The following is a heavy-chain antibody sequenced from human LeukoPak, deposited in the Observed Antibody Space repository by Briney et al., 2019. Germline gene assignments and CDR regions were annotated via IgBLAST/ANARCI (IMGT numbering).Heavy chain of an antibody. D-gene: IGHD3-9*01. CDR2: TSFDGSNQ. CDR3: AEGIRDFSWLPSLDW. V-gene: IGHV3-30*03. J-gene: IGHJ4*02. CDR1: GFTFSTYG. Sequence: GGSLRLSCAASGFTFSTYGMHWVRQAPGKGLEWVAVTSFDGSNQYYGDSVKGRFTISRDNFKSTLFLQMNSLRAEDTAVYYCAEGIRDFSWLPSLDWWGQGSLVTVSS.